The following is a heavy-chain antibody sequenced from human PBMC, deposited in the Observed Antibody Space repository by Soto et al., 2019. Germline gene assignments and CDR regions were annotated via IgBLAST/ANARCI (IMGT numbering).Heavy chain of an antibody. D-gene: IGHD6-25*01. CDR1: GFTFRLYG. CDR2: VSYDGKNK. V-gene: IGHV3-30*03. J-gene: IGHJ1*01. Sequence: QVQLVESGGGVVQPGRSRTLSCVASGFTFRLYGMHWVRQAPGKGLEWVAAVSYDGKNKWYGDSVQGRFTISRDNSKNTVFLQMSSLRTEDTAVYYCARGREVAAGQDWWGQGIVVAVSS. CDR3: ARGREVAAGQDW.